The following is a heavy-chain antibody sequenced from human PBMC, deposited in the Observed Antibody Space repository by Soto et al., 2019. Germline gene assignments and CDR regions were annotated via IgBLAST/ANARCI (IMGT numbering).Heavy chain of an antibody. Sequence: SVKVSCKASGGTFSSYAISWVRQAPGQGLEWMGGIIPIFGTASYAQKFQGRVTITADESTSTAYMELSSLRSEDTAVYYCARSPTTYCGGDCYLPAYFDYWGQGTLVTVSS. D-gene: IGHD2-21*02. J-gene: IGHJ4*02. V-gene: IGHV1-69*13. CDR3: ARSPTTYCGGDCYLPAYFDY. CDR1: GGTFSSYA. CDR2: IIPIFGTA.